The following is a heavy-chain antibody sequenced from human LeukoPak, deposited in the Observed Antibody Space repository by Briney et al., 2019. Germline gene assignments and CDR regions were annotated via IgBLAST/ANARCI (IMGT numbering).Heavy chain of an antibody. CDR1: GFTFDDYA. Sequence: GRSLRLSCAASGFTFDDYAMHWVRQAPGKGLEWVSGISWNSGSIGYADSVKGRFTISRDNAKNSLYLQMNSLRAEDTALYYCAKDNYYDSSGYPFCDYWGQGTLVTVSS. CDR2: ISWNSGSI. J-gene: IGHJ4*02. CDR3: AKDNYYDSSGYPFCDY. V-gene: IGHV3-9*01. D-gene: IGHD3-22*01.